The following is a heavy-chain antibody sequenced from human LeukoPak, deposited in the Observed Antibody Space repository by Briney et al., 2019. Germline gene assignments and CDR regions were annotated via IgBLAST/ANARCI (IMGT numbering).Heavy chain of an antibody. Sequence: PGGSLRLSCAASGFTVSSTYMSWVHQAPGKGLEWVSVIYSGGNIYYIESVKGRFTISRDTSKNTLYLQMNSLRAEDTAVYFCAGRHCSGGGCYFAGADPFDYWGQGTLVTVSS. CDR1: GFTVSSTY. CDR2: IYSGGNI. CDR3: AGRHCSGGGCYFAGADPFDY. J-gene: IGHJ4*02. D-gene: IGHD2-15*01. V-gene: IGHV3-53*01.